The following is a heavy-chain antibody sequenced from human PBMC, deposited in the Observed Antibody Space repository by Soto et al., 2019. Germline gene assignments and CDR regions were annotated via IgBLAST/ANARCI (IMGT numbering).Heavy chain of an antibody. V-gene: IGHV1-46*02. CDR2: INHNGDST. Sequence: QVQLVQSGAEVRNPGASVKVSCKASGYTFNMYYMHWVRQAPGQGLEWMGVINHNGDSTTYALKFQGRLTMTRDTSTSTVYMDLTSLRSEDTAVYYCAGEGAAAARMFDNWGQGTLVTVSS. D-gene: IGHD6-13*01. J-gene: IGHJ4*02. CDR3: AGEGAAAARMFDN. CDR1: GYTFNMYY.